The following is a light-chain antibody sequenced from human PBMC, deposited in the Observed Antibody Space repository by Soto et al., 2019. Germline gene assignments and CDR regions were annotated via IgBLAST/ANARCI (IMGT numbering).Light chain of an antibody. CDR2: EVT. J-gene: IGLJ1*01. Sequence: QSALTQPASVSGSPGQSVTISCTGTSNDVGGFYYVSWYQQHPDKAPKLIIYEVTNRPSGVSNRFSGSKSGNTASLTISGLQAEDEADYYCSSYTSRSTPDVFGTGTKVTVL. V-gene: IGLV2-14*01. CDR1: SNDVGGFYY. CDR3: SSYTSRSTPDV.